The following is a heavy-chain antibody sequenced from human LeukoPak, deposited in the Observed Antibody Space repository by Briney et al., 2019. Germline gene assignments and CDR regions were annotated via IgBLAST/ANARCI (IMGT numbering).Heavy chain of an antibody. D-gene: IGHD3-16*01. CDR3: ARGADYIWGTYVHFFDY. V-gene: IGHV4-59*01. Sequence: PSETLSLTCTVSGGSISSYYWSWIRQPPGKGLEWIGSIYSSGATNYNPSLKSRVTISLDTSKNQFSLKLSSVTAADTAVYYCARGADYIWGTYVHFFDYWGPGTLVTVSS. J-gene: IGHJ4*02. CDR1: GGSISSYY. CDR2: IYSSGAT.